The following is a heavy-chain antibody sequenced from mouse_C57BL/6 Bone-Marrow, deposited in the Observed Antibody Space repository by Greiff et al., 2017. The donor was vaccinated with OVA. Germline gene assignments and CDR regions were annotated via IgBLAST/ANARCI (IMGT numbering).Heavy chain of an antibody. J-gene: IGHJ2*01. CDR2: ISYDGSN. Sequence: DVKLQESGPGLVKPSQSLSLTCSVTGYSITSGYYWNWIRQFPGNKLEWMGYISYDGSNNYNPSLKNRISITRDTSKNQFFLKLNSVTTEDTATYYCAREETGGYYFDYWGQGTTLTVSS. CDR1: GYSITSGYY. CDR3: AREETGGYYFDY. V-gene: IGHV3-6*01. D-gene: IGHD4-1*01.